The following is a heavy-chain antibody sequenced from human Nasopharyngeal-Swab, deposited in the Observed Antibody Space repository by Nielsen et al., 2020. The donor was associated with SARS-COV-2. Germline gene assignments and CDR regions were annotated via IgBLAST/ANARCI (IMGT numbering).Heavy chain of an antibody. D-gene: IGHD3-3*01. CDR1: GGSISSYY. Sequence: SETLSLTCTVSGGSISSYYWSWIRQPAGKGLEWIGRIYTSGSTNYNPSLKSRVTMSVDTSKNQFSLKLSPVTAADTAVYYCARGQYYDFWSGYYPNWFDPWGQGTLVTVSS. CDR2: IYTSGST. V-gene: IGHV4-4*07. CDR3: ARGQYYDFWSGYYPNWFDP. J-gene: IGHJ5*02.